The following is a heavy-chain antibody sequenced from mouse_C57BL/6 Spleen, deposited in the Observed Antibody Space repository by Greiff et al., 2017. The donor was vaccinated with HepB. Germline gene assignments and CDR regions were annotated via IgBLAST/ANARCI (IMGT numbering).Heavy chain of an antibody. D-gene: IGHD4-1*01. J-gene: IGHJ1*03. V-gene: IGHV5-6*01. CDR1: GFTFSSYG. Sequence: EVQLQESGGDLVKPGGSLKLSCAASGFTFSSYGMSWVRQTPEKRLEWVATISSGGSYTYYPDSVKGRFTISRDNAKNTLYLQMSSLKSEDTAMYYCARLNGTWYFDVWGTGTTVTVSS. CDR2: ISSGGSYT. CDR3: ARLNGTWYFDV.